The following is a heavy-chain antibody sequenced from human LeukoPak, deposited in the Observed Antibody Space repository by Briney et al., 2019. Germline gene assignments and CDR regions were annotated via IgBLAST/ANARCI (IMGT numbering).Heavy chain of an antibody. D-gene: IGHD4-11*01. J-gene: IGHJ4*02. CDR2: IYTSGRT. CDR3: ARLSTVTTSSDY. CDR1: GGSISYYY. V-gene: IGHV4-4*07. Sequence: SETLSLTCTVSGGSISYYYWNWIRQPAGKGLEWIGRIYTSGRTYYNPSLKSRVSMSVDTSKNQFSLKLSSVTAADTAVYYCARLSTVTTSSDYWGQGTLVTVSS.